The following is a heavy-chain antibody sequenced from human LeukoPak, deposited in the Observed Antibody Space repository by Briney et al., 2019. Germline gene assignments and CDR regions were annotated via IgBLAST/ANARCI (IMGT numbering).Heavy chain of an antibody. J-gene: IGHJ5*02. D-gene: IGHD3-22*01. Sequence: GASVKVSCKASGYTFTSYDINWVRQATGQGLEWMGWMNPNSGNTVYAQKFQGRVTITRNTSISTAYMELSSLRSEDTAVYYCARGGPLTMIEFNWFDPWGQGTLVTVSS. CDR1: GYTFTSYD. V-gene: IGHV1-8*03. CDR3: ARGGPLTMIEFNWFDP. CDR2: MNPNSGNT.